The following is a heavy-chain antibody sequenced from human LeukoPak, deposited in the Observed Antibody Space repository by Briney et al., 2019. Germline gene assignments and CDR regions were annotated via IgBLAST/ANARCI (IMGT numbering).Heavy chain of an antibody. D-gene: IGHD4-23*01. CDR1: GYTFTGYY. V-gene: IGHV1-2*02. Sequence: ASVKVSCKASGYTFTGYYMHWVRQAPGRGLEWMGWINPNSGGTNYAQKFQGRVTITRDTSASTAYMELSSLRSEDTAVYYCARVNGARWPDYYYYGMDVWGQGTTVTVSS. CDR2: INPNSGGT. CDR3: ARVNGARWPDYYYYGMDV. J-gene: IGHJ6*02.